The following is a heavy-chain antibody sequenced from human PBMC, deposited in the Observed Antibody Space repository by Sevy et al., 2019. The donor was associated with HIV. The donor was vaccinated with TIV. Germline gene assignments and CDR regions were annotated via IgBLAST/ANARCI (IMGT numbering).Heavy chain of an antibody. D-gene: IGHD1-1*01. CDR3: ARGNWNPNYFDY. V-gene: IGHV4-59*13. Sequence: SETLSLTCTVSGGSISSYYWSWIRQPPGKGLEWIGYIYYSGSTNYNPSLKSRVTISVDTSKNQFSLKLSSVTAADTAVYYCARGNWNPNYFDYWGQATLVTVSS. CDR1: GGSISSYY. J-gene: IGHJ4*02. CDR2: IYYSGST.